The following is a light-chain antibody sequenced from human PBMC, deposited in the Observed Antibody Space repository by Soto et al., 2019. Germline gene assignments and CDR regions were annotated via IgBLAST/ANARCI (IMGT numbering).Light chain of an antibody. Sequence: QSALTQPASVSGSPGQTITISCTGTSRDISGYNFVSWYQHHPRKAPKLLVHDVSNRPSGVASRFSGSKSGNTASLTISGLLCEGETDNSSHPYGPVSPYVFGTGTQLTVL. CDR1: SRDISGYNF. V-gene: IGLV2-14*03. CDR3: HPYGPVSPYV. CDR2: DVS. J-gene: IGLJ1*01.